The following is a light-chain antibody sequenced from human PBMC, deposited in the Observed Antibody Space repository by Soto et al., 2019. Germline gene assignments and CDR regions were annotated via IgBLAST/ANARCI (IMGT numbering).Light chain of an antibody. CDR3: CSFAGSNSLV. CDR2: AVS. CDR1: SSDVGGYNS. V-gene: IGLV2-8*01. Sequence: QSALTQPPSASGSPGQSVTISCTGTSSDVGGYNSVSWYQQHPGKDPRLMVYAVSKRPSGIPDRFSGSKSGSTASLTVSGLQAEDEAEYYCCSFAGSNSLVFGGGTKLTVL. J-gene: IGLJ2*01.